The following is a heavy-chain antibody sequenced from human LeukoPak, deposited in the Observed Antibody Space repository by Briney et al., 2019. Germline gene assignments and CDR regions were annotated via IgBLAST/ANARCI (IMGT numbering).Heavy chain of an antibody. CDR1: GFTFSSYA. CDR3: ARLYCSITSCLFDY. V-gene: IGHV3-64*01. Sequence: GGSLRLSCAASGFTFSSYAMHWVRQAPGKGLEYVSAISSNGGSTYYANSVKGRFTISRDNSKNTLYLQMGSLRAEDMAVYYCARLYCSITSCLFDYWGQGPLVTVPS. CDR2: ISSNGGST. D-gene: IGHD2-2*01. J-gene: IGHJ4*02.